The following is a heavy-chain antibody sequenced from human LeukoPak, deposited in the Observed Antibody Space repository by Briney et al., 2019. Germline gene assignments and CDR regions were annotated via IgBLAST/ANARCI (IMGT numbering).Heavy chain of an antibody. CDR2: INPRGGST. V-gene: IGHV1-46*01. D-gene: IGHD6-6*01. CDR3: ARGESIAARGGYYYYYMDV. Sequence: ASVKVSCKASGYTFINYYMQWVRQAPGQGLEWMGIINPRGGSTSYAQKFRGRVTMTRDMSTSTFYMELSSLRSEDTAVYYCARGESIAARGGYYYYYMDVWGKGTTVSVSS. CDR1: GYTFINYY. J-gene: IGHJ6*03.